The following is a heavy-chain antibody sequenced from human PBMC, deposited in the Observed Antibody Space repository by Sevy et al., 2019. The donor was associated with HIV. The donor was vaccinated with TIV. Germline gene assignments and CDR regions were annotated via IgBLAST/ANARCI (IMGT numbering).Heavy chain of an antibody. V-gene: IGHV3-23*01. J-gene: IGHJ6*02. CDR2: ISGSGSGSGT. CDR3: ARDGAGLYYYDSSGPTGDYGMDV. D-gene: IGHD3-22*01. CDR1: GFTFSNYA. Sequence: GGSLRLSCTASGFTFSNYAMNWVRQAPGKGLEWVSGISGSGSGSGTYYADSVKGRFTVSRDNSKNTLYLQMNSLRAEDTAVYYCARDGAGLYYYDSSGPTGDYGMDVWGQGTTVTVSS.